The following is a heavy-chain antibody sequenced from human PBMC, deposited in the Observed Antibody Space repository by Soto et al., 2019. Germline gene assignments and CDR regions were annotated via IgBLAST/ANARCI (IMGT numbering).Heavy chain of an antibody. Sequence: GGSLRLSSAASGFTFSDYYMSWIRQATGKGLEWVSYISSSGSTIYYADSVKGRFTISRYNAKNSLYLQMNSLRAEDKAEYYCARCPYLGYCSGGSRYRCDAFYIWGQGTMVTV. V-gene: IGHV3-11*01. D-gene: IGHD2-15*01. CDR2: ISSSGSTI. J-gene: IGHJ3*02. CDR3: ARCPYLGYCSGGSRYRCDAFYI. CDR1: GFTFSDYY.